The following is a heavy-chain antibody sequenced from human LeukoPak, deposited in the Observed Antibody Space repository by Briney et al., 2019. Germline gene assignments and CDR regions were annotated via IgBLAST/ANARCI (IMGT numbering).Heavy chain of an antibody. J-gene: IGHJ4*02. Sequence: PGGSLTLSCVGSGFTFSTYWMSWVRQAPGKGLEWVANIRQDGGEKYYVDSVKGRFSISRDNSKNTLYLQMNSLRAEDTAVYYCVEGGAARFDYWGQGTLVAVSS. CDR1: GFTFSTYW. CDR2: IRQDGGEK. CDR3: VEGGAARFDY. V-gene: IGHV3-7*03. D-gene: IGHD5-18*01.